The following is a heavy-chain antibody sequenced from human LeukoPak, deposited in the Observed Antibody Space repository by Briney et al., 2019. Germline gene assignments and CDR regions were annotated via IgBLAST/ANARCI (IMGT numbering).Heavy chain of an antibody. CDR2: INPSGGGT. CDR1: GYTFTSYY. CDR3: ARALRSYSSEDY. D-gene: IGHD3-22*01. Sequence: ASVKVSCKASGYTFTSYYMHWVRQAPGQGFEWMGIINPSGGGTSYAQKFQGRVTMTRDTSTNTVYMELSSLRSEDTAVYYCARALRSYSSEDYWGQGTLVTVSS. J-gene: IGHJ4*02. V-gene: IGHV1-46*01.